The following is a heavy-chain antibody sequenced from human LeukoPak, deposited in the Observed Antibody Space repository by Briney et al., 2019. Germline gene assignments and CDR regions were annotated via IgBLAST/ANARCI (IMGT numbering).Heavy chain of an antibody. CDR3: TRENYVPDS. Sequence: GGSLRLSCAASGFTFSSYWMNWARQAPGKGLEWVASINHNGNVNYYVDSVKGRFTISRDDAKNSLFLQMNGLRSDDTAVYYCTRENYVPDSWGQGTLVTVSS. J-gene: IGHJ5*02. CDR1: GFTFSSYW. V-gene: IGHV3-7*03. CDR2: INHNGNVN. D-gene: IGHD3-10*02.